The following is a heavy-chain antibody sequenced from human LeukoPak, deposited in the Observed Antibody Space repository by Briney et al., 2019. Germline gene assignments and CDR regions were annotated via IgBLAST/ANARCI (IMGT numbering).Heavy chain of an antibody. J-gene: IGHJ4*02. CDR2: IRYDGSNK. D-gene: IGHD3-10*01. V-gene: IGHV3-30*02. CDR1: GFTFSSYG. Sequence: GGSLRLSCAASGFTFSSYGMHWVRRAPGKGLEWVAFIRYDGSNKYYADSVKGRFTISRDNSKNTLYLQMNSLRAEDTAVYYCAKRTLLWFGEVNWGQGTLVTVSS. CDR3: AKRTLLWFGEVN.